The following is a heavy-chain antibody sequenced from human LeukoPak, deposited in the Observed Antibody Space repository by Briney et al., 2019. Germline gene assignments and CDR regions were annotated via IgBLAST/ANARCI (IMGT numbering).Heavy chain of an antibody. Sequence: GESLKISCKGSGYSFGNYWIGWVRQMPGKGLEWMGIIFPADSDIRYSPSFQGQVTISADKSISTAYLQWSSLKASDTAMYYCASLTTNIAAAGNDAFDIWGQGTMVTVSS. CDR3: ASLTTNIAAAGNDAFDI. J-gene: IGHJ3*02. V-gene: IGHV5-51*01. D-gene: IGHD6-13*01. CDR2: IFPADSDI. CDR1: GYSFGNYW.